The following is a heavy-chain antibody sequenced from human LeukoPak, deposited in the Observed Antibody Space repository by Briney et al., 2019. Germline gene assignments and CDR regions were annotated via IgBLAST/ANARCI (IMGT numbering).Heavy chain of an antibody. CDR1: GYTFTDYY. CDR3: APAMDASYYFDY. V-gene: IGHV1-2*02. D-gene: IGHD3-16*01. J-gene: IGHJ4*02. CDR2: INPNSGDA. Sequence: GASVKDSCMASGYTFTDYYIHAVRQAPGQGLEWMGWINPNSGDAGYAQRFQGRVTMTRDTLISTAYMELSRLTSDDTAVYYCAPAMDASYYFDYWGKRVLVTASS.